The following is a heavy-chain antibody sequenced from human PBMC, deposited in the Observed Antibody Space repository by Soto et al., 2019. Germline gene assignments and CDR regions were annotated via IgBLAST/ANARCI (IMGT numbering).Heavy chain of an antibody. J-gene: IGHJ4*02. D-gene: IGHD6-13*01. V-gene: IGHV4-59*01. CDR2: IHYSGTT. CDR1: GGSMGNYF. CDR3: AAGEASSRNLAPYYLDF. Sequence: SETLSLTCTVSGGSMGNYFWAWIGQPPGKGLGGIGYIHYSGTTSFFPSYNPSLRSRVTISEDTSKNQFSLKLLSVTTADTAVYFCAAGEASSRNLAPYYLDFWGQGTLVTVSS.